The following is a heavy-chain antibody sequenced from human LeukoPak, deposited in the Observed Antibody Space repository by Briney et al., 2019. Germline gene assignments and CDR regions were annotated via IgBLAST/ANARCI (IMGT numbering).Heavy chain of an antibody. V-gene: IGHV3-48*03. CDR1: GFTFSSYE. D-gene: IGHD5-24*01. J-gene: IGHJ4*02. CDR2: ISSSGSTI. CDR3: ARSPGSRERRFDY. Sequence: GGTLRLSCAASGFTFSSYEMNWVRQAPGKGLEWVSYISSSGSTIYYAAFVKGRFTISRDNAKNSLYLQMNSLRAEDTAVYYCARSPGSRERRFDYWGQGTLVTDPS.